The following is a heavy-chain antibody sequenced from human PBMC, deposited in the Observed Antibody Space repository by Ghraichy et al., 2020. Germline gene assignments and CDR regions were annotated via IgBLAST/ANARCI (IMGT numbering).Heavy chain of an antibody. J-gene: IGHJ6*02. Sequence: GGSLRLSCAASGFIFSSYSMNWVRQAPGKGLEWVSYISSSSSSIYYADSVKGRFTISRDNAKNSLFLQMNSLRDEDTAVYYCARETLFVDTAMENWGQGTTVTVSS. D-gene: IGHD5-18*01. CDR2: ISSSSSSI. CDR3: ARETLFVDTAMEN. V-gene: IGHV3-48*02. CDR1: GFIFSSYS.